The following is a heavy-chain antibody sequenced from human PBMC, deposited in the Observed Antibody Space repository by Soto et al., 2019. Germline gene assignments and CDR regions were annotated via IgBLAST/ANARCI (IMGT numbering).Heavy chain of an antibody. CDR2: ISGSGGST. V-gene: IGHV3-23*01. J-gene: IGHJ4*02. D-gene: IGHD6-19*01. CDR3: AKDKFSEGIAVAGTGGFDY. CDR1: GFTFSSYA. Sequence: GGSLRLSCAASGFTFSSYAMSWVRQAPGKGLEWVSAISGSGGSTYYADSVKGRFTISRDNSKNTLYLQMNSLRAEDTAVYYCAKDKFSEGIAVAGTGGFDYWGQGTLVTVSS.